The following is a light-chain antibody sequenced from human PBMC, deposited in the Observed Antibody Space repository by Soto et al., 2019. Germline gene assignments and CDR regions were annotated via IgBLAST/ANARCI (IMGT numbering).Light chain of an antibody. J-gene: IGLJ1*01. Sequence: SALTQPSSLSWSSGQSIPLSLPGNSQEVGGCNYVSLYQQHPGEAPKLLIYVVSNRPSGVSNRFSGSKSGNTASLTISGLQAEDEADYYCSSYTSSRYVFGTGTKVTVL. CDR1: SQEVGGCNY. CDR2: VVS. V-gene: IGLV2-14*01. CDR3: SSYTSSRYV.